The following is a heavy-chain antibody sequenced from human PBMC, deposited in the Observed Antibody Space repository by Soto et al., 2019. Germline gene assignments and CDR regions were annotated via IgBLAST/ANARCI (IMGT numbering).Heavy chain of an antibody. Sequence: QLQLQESGPGLVKPSETLSLTCTVSGGSISSSSYYWAWIRQPPGKGLEWIGSLYYSGSTYYNPSLKSRVTISVDTSKNQISLKLSSVTAADTAVYYCVGSGYSPFDYWGQGTLVTVSS. CDR2: LYYSGST. CDR1: GGSISSSSYY. V-gene: IGHV4-39*01. D-gene: IGHD3-22*01. CDR3: VGSGYSPFDY. J-gene: IGHJ4*02.